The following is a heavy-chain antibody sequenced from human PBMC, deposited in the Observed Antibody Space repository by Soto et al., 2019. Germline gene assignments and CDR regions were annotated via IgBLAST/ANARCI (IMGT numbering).Heavy chain of an antibody. CDR3: AREPYCTSATCFIHFDS. CDR1: GASVSSGDYY. V-gene: IGHV4-31*11. D-gene: IGHD2-2*01. CDR2: IFHTGST. J-gene: IGHJ4*02. Sequence: PSETLALTCAVSGASVSSGDYYWIWNRQRPGKGLEWIGYIFHTGSTYYNPSLKSRVTISLDSSKNQFSLKLTSATAADTAVYFCAREPYCTSATCFIHFDSWGQGSLVTVSS.